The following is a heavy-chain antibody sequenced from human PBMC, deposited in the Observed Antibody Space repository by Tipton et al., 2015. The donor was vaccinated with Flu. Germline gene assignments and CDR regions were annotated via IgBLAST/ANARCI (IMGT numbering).Heavy chain of an antibody. CDR2: INHSGST. V-gene: IGHV4-34*01. D-gene: IGHD4-11*01. CDR1: GGSFSGYY. CDR3: ARGGRTTVAPDY. Sequence: LSCAVYGGSFSGYYWSWIRQPPGKGLEWIGEINHSGSTNYNPSLKSRVTISVDTSKNQFSLKLSSVTAADTAVYYCARGGRTTVAPDYWGQGTLVTVSS. J-gene: IGHJ4*02.